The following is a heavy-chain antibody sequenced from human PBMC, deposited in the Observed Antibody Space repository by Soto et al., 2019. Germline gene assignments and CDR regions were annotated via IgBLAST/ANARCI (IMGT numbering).Heavy chain of an antibody. D-gene: IGHD4-17*01. CDR3: TTDAGDYEDY. J-gene: IGHJ4*02. Sequence: GGSLRLSCAASGFTFSSYAMSWVRQAPGKGLEWVGRIKSQKDGRTTDYAAPVKGRFTISRDDSKNTLYLQLDSLRNEDTAMYYCTTDAGDYEDYWGQGTQVTVSS. CDR1: GFTFSSYA. CDR2: IKSQKDGRTT. V-gene: IGHV3-15*01.